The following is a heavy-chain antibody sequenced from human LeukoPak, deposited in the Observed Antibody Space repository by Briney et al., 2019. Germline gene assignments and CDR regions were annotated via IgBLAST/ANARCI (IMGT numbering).Heavy chain of an antibody. Sequence: ASVTVSCKASGYTFTSYGISWVRQAPGQGLERMGWISAYNGNTNYAQKLQGRVTMTTDTSTRTGYMELRSLRSDDTAVYYCAREGQWDGSGSPYYYYMDVWGKGTTVTVS. CDR3: AREGQWDGSGSPYYYYMDV. CDR1: GYTFTSYG. CDR2: ISAYNGNT. V-gene: IGHV1-18*01. D-gene: IGHD3-10*01. J-gene: IGHJ6*03.